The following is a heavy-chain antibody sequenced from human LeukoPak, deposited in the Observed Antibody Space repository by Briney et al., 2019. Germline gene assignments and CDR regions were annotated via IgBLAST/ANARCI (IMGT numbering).Heavy chain of an antibody. D-gene: IGHD1-14*01. V-gene: IGHV3-23*01. CDR1: GFTFSSYW. J-gene: IGHJ4*02. CDR2: ISNSDSST. Sequence: GGSLRLSCAASGFTFSSYWMSWVRQAPGKGLEWVSTISNSDSSTYYADSVKGRFTISRDNSENTLFLQMNSLRAEDTAVYYCAKATGYLLWGQGTLVTVSS. CDR3: AKATGYLL.